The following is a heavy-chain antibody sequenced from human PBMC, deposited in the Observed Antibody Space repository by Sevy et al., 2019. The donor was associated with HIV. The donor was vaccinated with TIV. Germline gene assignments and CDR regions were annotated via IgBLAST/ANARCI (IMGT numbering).Heavy chain of an antibody. J-gene: IGHJ6*02. D-gene: IGHD2-2*01. CDR2: INHSGSS. CDR3: ARFPTCQYCTSTSWNYYYGMDV. CDR1: GGSFSGYY. V-gene: IGHV4-34*01. Sequence: SETLSRTCAVYGGSFSGYYWTWIRQPPGKGLEWIGQINHSGSSNYKPSLKSRVTISVDTSKNQFSLKLHSVTAADTAVYYCARFPTCQYCTSTSWNYYYGMDVWGQGTTVTVSS.